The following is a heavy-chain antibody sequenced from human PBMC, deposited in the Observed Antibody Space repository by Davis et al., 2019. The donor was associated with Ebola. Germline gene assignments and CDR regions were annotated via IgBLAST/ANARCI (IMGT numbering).Heavy chain of an antibody. CDR1: GGSISSYY. CDR3: ARVVSSDWLQQYYFDY. D-gene: IGHD6-19*01. CDR2: IYYSGST. V-gene: IGHV4-59*12. Sequence: PSETLSLTCTVSGGSISSYYWSWIRQPPGKGLEWIGYIYYSGSTYYNPSLKSRVTISVDTSKNQFSLKLSSVTAADTAVYYCARVVSSDWLQQYYFDYWGQGTLVTVSS. J-gene: IGHJ4*02.